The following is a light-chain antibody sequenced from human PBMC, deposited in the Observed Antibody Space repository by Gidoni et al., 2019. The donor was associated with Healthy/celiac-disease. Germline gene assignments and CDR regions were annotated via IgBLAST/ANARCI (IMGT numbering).Light chain of an antibody. CDR2: DAS. CDR1: QSVSSY. CDR3: QQRSNWPH. V-gene: IGKV3-11*01. J-gene: IGKJ5*01. Sequence: IVLTLSPATLSLSPGERATLSCRASQSVSSYLAWYQHKPGQAPRLLIYDASNGATGIPAKFSGSGSGTDFTLTISSLEPEDFAVYYCQQRSNWPHFGQXTRLEIK.